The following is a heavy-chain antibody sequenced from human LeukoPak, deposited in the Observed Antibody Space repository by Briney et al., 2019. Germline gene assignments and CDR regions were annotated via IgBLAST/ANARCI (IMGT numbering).Heavy chain of an antibody. CDR2: INPNSGGT. Sequence: GASVKVSCKASGYTFTGYYMHWVRQAPGQGLEWMGWINPNSGGTNYAQKFQGRVNMTRDTSISTAYMELSRLRSDDTAVYYCARDPPVIVGNYYFDYWGQGTLVTVSS. D-gene: IGHD2-21*01. CDR3: ARDPPVIVGNYYFDY. J-gene: IGHJ4*02. CDR1: GYTFTGYY. V-gene: IGHV1-2*02.